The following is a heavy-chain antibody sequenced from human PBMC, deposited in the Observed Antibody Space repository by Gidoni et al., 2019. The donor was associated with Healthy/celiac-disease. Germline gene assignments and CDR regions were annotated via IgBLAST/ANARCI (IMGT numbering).Heavy chain of an antibody. J-gene: IGHJ4*02. V-gene: IGHV4-30-4*01. CDR1: GGSLSSGDYY. Sequence: QVQLQEAGPRLVKPSQTLSLPRTVSGGSLSSGDYYWSWIRQPPGKGLEWIGYIYYSGSTYYNPSLKSRVTISVDTSKNQFSLKLSSVTAADTAVYYCARTRIAAAGYGFDYWGQGTLVTVSS. CDR2: IYYSGST. CDR3: ARTRIAAAGYGFDY. D-gene: IGHD6-13*01.